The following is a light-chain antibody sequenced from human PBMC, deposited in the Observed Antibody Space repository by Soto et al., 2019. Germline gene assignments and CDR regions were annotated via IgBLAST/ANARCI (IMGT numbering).Light chain of an antibody. CDR2: AAS. J-gene: IGKJ2*01. Sequence: DIQMTQSPSSLSASLGDRVTITCRASQGIKKYVAWYQQKPGKVPKLLIYAASSLQSGVPSRFSGSGSGTDFTLIISSLQPDDFATYYCQQYITYSPYTFGQGTKVEIK. CDR1: QGIKKY. V-gene: IGKV1-27*01. CDR3: QQYITYSPYT.